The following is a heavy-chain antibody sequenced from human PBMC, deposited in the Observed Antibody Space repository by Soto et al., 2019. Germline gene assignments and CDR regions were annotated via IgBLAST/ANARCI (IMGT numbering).Heavy chain of an antibody. V-gene: IGHV3-64*01. CDR1: GFTFSGYS. CDR2: INTNGVNT. D-gene: IGHD6-19*01. J-gene: IGHJ4*02. CDR3: ARGRVGDSSGWAPYFDY. Sequence: EVQLVESGGGLVQPGGSLRLSCAASGFTFSGYSMFWVRQAPGKGLEYVSAINTNGVNTFYAKSVKGRFTISRDNSKNTMYLQMGSLRAEDMAVYYRARGRVGDSSGWAPYFDYWGQGTLVTVSS.